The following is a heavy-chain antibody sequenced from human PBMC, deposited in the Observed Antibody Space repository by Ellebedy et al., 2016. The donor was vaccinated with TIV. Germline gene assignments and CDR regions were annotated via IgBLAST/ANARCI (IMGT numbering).Heavy chain of an antibody. CDR2: INARGGNT. V-gene: IGHV3-23*01. CDR3: AKGWGIVDV. CDR1: GISLRSYA. J-gene: IGHJ6*02. Sequence: GESLKISCAASGISLRSYAMSWVRQAPGKGLEWVSTINARGGNTYYGDSVKGRFTISRDNSKNTLYLQMNSLRAEDTAIYYCAKGWGIVDVWGQGTTVTVSS. D-gene: IGHD3-16*01.